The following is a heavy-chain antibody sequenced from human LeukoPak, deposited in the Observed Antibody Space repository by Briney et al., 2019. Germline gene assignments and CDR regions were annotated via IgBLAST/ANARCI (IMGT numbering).Heavy chain of an antibody. J-gene: IGHJ4*02. D-gene: IGHD3-16*01. V-gene: IGHV1-69*05. CDR2: ITPVFGKE. CDR1: GDSFTNYG. CDR3: ALIFVLGTSPPGSWVDN. Sequence: GASVKVSCKASGDSFTNYGISWVRQAPGQGLEWMAGITPVFGKEKNAQKFKGRITLSTDESTATAYMELTNLRSEDTAIYYCALIFVLGTSPPGSWVDNWGQGTLVTVSS.